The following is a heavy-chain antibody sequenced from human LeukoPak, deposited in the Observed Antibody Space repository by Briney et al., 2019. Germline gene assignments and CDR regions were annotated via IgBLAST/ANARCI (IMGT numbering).Heavy chain of an antibody. CDR3: ARGDDFSGDY. Sequence: GGSLRLSCTASGFTFSTYWMSWGRQGPGEGLEWVANIHPDGNEKYHVDSVKGRFTISRDNAKNSLYLQMNSLRVEDTAVYYCARGDDFSGDYWGQGTLVTVSS. D-gene: IGHD2-21*02. J-gene: IGHJ4*02. CDR2: IHPDGNEK. CDR1: GFTFSTYW. V-gene: IGHV3-7*04.